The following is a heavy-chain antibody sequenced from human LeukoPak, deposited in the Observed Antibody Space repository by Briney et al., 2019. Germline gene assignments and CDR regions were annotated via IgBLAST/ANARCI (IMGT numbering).Heavy chain of an antibody. CDR1: GGSISSNY. V-gene: IGHV4-59*08. D-gene: IGHD2-8*01. CDR3: ARQPRLYLDFDY. CDR2: IYYSGST. J-gene: IGHJ4*02. Sequence: PSETLSLTCTVSGGSISSNYCSWIRHPPGKGLGWVVYIYYSGSTNYNTSLKSRVTISVDTSKNQFSLKLSSVTAADTAVYYCARQPRLYLDFDYWGQGTLVTVSS.